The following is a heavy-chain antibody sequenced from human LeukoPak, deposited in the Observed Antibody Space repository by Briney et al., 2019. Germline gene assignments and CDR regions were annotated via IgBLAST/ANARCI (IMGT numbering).Heavy chain of an antibody. CDR1: GFTFSSYA. CDR3: ARAPTYYFDY. CDR2: ISYDGSNK. Sequence: GGSLGLSCAASGFTFSSYAMHWVRQAPGKGLEWVAVISYDGSNKYYADSVKGRFTISRDNSKNTLYLQMNSLRAEDTAVYYCARAPTYYFDYWGQGTLVTVSS. V-gene: IGHV3-30-3*01. J-gene: IGHJ4*02.